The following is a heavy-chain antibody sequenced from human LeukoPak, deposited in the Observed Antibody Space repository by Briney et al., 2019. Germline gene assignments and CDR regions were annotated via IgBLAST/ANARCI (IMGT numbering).Heavy chain of an antibody. J-gene: IGHJ4*02. CDR3: AKAKRNSDYLFDY. CDR1: GFTFDDYV. CDR2: IGWNNDKI. V-gene: IGHV3-9*01. D-gene: IGHD5-12*01. Sequence: GGSLRLSCVASGFTFDDYVMRWVRQAPGKGLEWVSSIGWNNDKILYADSVKGRFTISRDNAGRSLFLQMNSLRPEDTAFYYCAKAKRNSDYLFDYWGQGTLVAVSS.